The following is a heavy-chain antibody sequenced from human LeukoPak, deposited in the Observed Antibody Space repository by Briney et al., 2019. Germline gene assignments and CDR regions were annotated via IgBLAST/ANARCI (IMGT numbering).Heavy chain of an antibody. J-gene: IGHJ4*02. V-gene: IGHV3-23*01. CDR2: ISGSGGST. CDR3: AKDLDSGSYFDY. D-gene: IGHD1-26*01. CDR1: GFTFSSYA. Sequence: GGSLRLSCAASGFTFSSYAMSWVRQAPGKGLEWVSAISGSGGSTYYADSVKGRFTISRDNSKNTVYLQMNSLRAEDTAVYYCAKDLDSGSYFDYWGQGTLVTVSS.